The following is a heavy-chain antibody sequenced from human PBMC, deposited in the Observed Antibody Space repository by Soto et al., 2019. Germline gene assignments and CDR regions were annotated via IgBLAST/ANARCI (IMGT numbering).Heavy chain of an antibody. V-gene: IGHV3-30-3*01. CDR1: GFTLSSYA. J-gene: IGHJ3*02. CDR3: AREGSSGWYRWDAFDI. CDR2: ISYDGSNK. Sequence: GGALRLSCSASGFTLSSYAIHLGRQGPGKGLEWVAVISYDGSNKYYADSVKGRFTISRDNSKNTLYLQMNSLRAEDTAVYYCAREGSSGWYRWDAFDIWGQGTMVTVSS. D-gene: IGHD6-19*01.